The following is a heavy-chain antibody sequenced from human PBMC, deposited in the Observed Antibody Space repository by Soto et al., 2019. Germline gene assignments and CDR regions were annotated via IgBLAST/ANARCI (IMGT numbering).Heavy chain of an antibody. Sequence: LSLSCGASGFTFSSYGMHWVRQAPGKGLEWVAVIWYDGSNKYYADSVKGRFTISRDNSKNTLYLQMNSLRAEDTAVYYCARDNYGDLLYYFDYWGQGTLVTVSS. V-gene: IGHV3-33*01. J-gene: IGHJ4*02. CDR1: GFTFSSYG. CDR2: IWYDGSNK. CDR3: ARDNYGDLLYYFDY. D-gene: IGHD4-17*01.